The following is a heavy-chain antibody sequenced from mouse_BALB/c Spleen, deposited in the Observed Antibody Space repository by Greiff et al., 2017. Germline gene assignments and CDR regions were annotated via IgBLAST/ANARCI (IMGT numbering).Heavy chain of an antibody. V-gene: IGHV5-4*02. CDR1: GFTFSDYY. J-gene: IGHJ3*01. D-gene: IGHD2-4*01. Sequence: EVKVEESGGGLVKPGGSLKLSCAASGFTFSDYYMYWVRQTPEKRLEWVATISDGGSYTYYPDSVKGRFTISRDNAKNNLYLQMSSLTSEDTAMYYCARALYDYDGAWFAYWGQGTLVTVSA. CDR3: ARALYDYDGAWFAY. CDR2: ISDGGSYT.